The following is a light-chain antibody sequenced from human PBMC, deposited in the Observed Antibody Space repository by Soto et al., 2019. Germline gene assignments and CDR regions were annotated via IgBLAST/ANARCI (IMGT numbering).Light chain of an antibody. CDR3: LQHNSYPRT. Sequence: DIQMTQSPSAMSASVGDRVTITCRASQDISNHVAWFQQKPGKVPKRLIYVASSLQSGVPSRFSGSGSGTEFTLTISSLQPEDFATYYCLQHNSYPRTFGQGTKVDIK. J-gene: IGKJ1*01. CDR2: VAS. CDR1: QDISNH. V-gene: IGKV1-17*03.